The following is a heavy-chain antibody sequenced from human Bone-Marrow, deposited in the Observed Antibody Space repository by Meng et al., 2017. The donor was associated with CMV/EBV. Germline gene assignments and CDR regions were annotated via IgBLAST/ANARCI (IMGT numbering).Heavy chain of an antibody. CDR2: INPNSGGT. CDR3: AREGGSIGGWFDP. Sequence: QVQVVASGAEVKRPGASVKVSFNAAGYTFTGYYMHWVRQAPGQGLEWMGWINPNSGGTNYAQKFRGRVTMTRDTSISTAYMELSRLRSDDTAVYYCAREGGSIGGWFDPWGQGTLVTVSS. V-gene: IGHV1-2*02. CDR1: GYTFTGYY. J-gene: IGHJ5*02. D-gene: IGHD3-16*01.